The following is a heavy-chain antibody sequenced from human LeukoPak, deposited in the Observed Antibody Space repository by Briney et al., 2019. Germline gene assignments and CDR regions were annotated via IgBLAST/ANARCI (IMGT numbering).Heavy chain of an antibody. D-gene: IGHD3-16*01. CDR2: ISSSSSTI. CDR3: ARDHSGVVPGGSFDY. Sequence: PGGSLRLSCAASGFTFSSYSMNWVRQAPGKGLEWVSYISSSSSTIYYADSVKGRFTISRDNAKNSLYLQMNSLRAEDTAVYYCARDHSGVVPGGSFDYGGQETLVTVSS. J-gene: IGHJ4*02. CDR1: GFTFSSYS. V-gene: IGHV3-48*01.